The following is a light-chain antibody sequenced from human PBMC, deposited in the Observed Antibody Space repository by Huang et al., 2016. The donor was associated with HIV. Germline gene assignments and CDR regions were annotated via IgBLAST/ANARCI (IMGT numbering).Light chain of an antibody. J-gene: IGKJ2*01. CDR1: QSVSSY. V-gene: IGKV3-11*01. CDR3: QQRSNWPRMYT. CDR2: DAS. Sequence: EIVLTQSPATLSLSPGERATLACRASQSVSSYLAWYQQKPGQAPRLLIVDASNRATGIPARFSGSGSGTDFTLTISSLEPEDFAVYYCQQRSNWPRMYTFGQGTKLEIK.